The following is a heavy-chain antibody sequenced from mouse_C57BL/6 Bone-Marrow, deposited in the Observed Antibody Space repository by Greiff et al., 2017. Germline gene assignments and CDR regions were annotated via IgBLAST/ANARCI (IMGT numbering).Heavy chain of an antibody. CDR2: IWTGGGT. CDR3: ARNDYGSSAFAY. Sequence: VKLMESGPGLVAPSQSLSITCTVSGFSLTSYAISWVRQPPGTGLEWLGVIWTGGGTNYNSALKSRLSISKDNSKSQVFLKMNSLQTDDTARYYCARNDYGSSAFAYWGQGTLVTVSA. CDR1: GFSLTSYA. J-gene: IGHJ3*01. D-gene: IGHD1-1*01. V-gene: IGHV2-9-1*01.